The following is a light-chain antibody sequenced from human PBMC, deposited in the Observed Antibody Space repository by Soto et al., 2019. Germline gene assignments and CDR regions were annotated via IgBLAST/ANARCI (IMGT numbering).Light chain of an antibody. J-gene: IGKJ5*01. CDR3: QQSFTTPS. V-gene: IGKV1-39*01. Sequence: DIQMTQSPSPLSASVGDRVNITFRASQTVSSYLNWYQQKPGTVPKLLIYATSNLQSGVPSRFSGRGFGTDFTLTISSLQPEDFATYYCQQSFTTPSFGQGTRLEI. CDR1: QTVSSY. CDR2: ATS.